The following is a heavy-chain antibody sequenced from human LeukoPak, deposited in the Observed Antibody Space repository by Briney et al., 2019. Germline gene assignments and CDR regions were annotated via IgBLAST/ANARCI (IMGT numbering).Heavy chain of an antibody. CDR1: GFTFSTYA. V-gene: IGHV3-23*01. Sequence: GGSQRLSCAASGFTFSTYAMSWVRQAPGKGLEWVSGVSASGGSTYYADSVKGRFTVSRDTSKNTVSLQMNSLRAEDTAVYYCAKGGVAGNYIFDYWGQGTLVTVSS. D-gene: IGHD6-19*01. J-gene: IGHJ4*02. CDR3: AKGGVAGNYIFDY. CDR2: VSASGGST.